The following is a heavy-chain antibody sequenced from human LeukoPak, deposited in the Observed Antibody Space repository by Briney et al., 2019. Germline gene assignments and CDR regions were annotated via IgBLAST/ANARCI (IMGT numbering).Heavy chain of an antibody. D-gene: IGHD3-9*01. CDR1: GFTFSSCG. V-gene: IGHV3-33*01. Sequence: PGRSLRLSCAAPGFTFSSCGTHWVSQAPGKGLEWLAVIWYDGSNKYYADSAKGPFTISRDKSKNTLYLHMNSLRAEDMAVYYCARGYGYHILTGYYMGLRYWGQGTLVTVSS. CDR3: ARGYGYHILTGYYMGLRY. J-gene: IGHJ4*02. CDR2: IWYDGSNK.